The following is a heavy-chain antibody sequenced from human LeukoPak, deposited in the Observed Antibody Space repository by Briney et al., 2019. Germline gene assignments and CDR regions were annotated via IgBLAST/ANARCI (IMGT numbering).Heavy chain of an antibody. V-gene: IGHV4-59*13. CDR2: IYYSGST. J-gene: IGHJ4*02. CDR3: ARESVPPLIVVVTAIPVGFDY. D-gene: IGHD2-21*02. Sequence: SETLSLTCTVSGGSISSNYWGWIRQPPGKGLEWIGYIYYSGSTNYNPSLKSRVTISVDTSRNQFSLKLTSVTAADTAVYYCARESVPPLIVVVTAIPVGFDYWGQGTLVTVSS. CDR1: GGSISSNY.